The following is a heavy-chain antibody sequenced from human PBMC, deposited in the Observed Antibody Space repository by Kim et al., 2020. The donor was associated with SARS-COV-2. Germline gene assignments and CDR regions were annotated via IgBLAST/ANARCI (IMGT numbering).Heavy chain of an antibody. CDR2: I. D-gene: IGHD1-26*01. Sequence: IYYADSVKGRFTISRDNAKNSLYLQMNSLRAEDTAVYYCARFEAGATFDPWGQGTLLTVSS. CDR3: ARFEAGATFDP. V-gene: IGHV3-21*01. J-gene: IGHJ5*02.